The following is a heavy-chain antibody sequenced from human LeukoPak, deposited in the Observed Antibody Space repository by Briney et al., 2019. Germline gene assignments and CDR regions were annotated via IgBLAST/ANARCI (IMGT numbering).Heavy chain of an antibody. J-gene: IGHJ4*02. CDR2: IRYDGSNK. CDR3: AKSRYVWGSYRYCPDY. V-gene: IGHV3-30*02. D-gene: IGHD3-16*02. CDR1: GFTFSSYG. Sequence: PGGSLRLSCAASGFTFSSYGMHRVRQAPGKGLEWVAFIRYDGSNKYYADSVKGRFTISRDNSKNTLYLQMNSLRAEDTAVYYCAKSRYVWGSYRYCPDYWGQGTLVTVSS.